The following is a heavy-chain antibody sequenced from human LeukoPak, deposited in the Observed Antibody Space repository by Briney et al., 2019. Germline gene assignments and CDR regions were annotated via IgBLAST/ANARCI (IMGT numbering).Heavy chain of an antibody. Sequence: SETLSLTCTVSGGSISSYYWSWIRQPPGKGLEWIGYIYYSGSTNYNPSLKSRVTISVDTSKNQFSLKLSSVTAADTAVYYCAGHDRAADSYGYFDYWGQGTLVTVSS. CDR2: IYYSGST. V-gene: IGHV4-59*08. CDR1: GGSISSYY. D-gene: IGHD3-22*01. CDR3: AGHDRAADSYGYFDY. J-gene: IGHJ4*02.